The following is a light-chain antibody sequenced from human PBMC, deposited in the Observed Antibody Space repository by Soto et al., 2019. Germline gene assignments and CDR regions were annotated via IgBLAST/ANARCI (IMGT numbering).Light chain of an antibody. CDR1: QSASDN. J-gene: IGKJ2*01. V-gene: IGKV3-15*01. Sequence: EIVMTQSPATLSVSPGGRATLSCRASQSASDNLAWYQQRRGQAPRLLIYGASARATDIPPRFSGSGSGTEFTLTISSLQSEDFAVYFCQQYYKLPYTFGQGTRLEI. CDR2: GAS. CDR3: QQYYKLPYT.